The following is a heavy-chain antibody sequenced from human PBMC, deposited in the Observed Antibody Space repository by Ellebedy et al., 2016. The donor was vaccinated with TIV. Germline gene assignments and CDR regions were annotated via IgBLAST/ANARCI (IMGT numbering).Heavy chain of an antibody. CDR1: GFTFSSYG. V-gene: IGHV3-30*18. D-gene: IGHD5-18*01. J-gene: IGHJ4*02. CDR3: AKAGVDTGDY. Sequence: LSLTXAASGFTFSSYGMHWVRQAPGKGLEWVAVISYDGSNKYYADSVKGRFTISRDNSKNTLYLQMNSLRAEDTAVYYCAKAGVDTGDYWGQGTLVTVSS. CDR2: ISYDGSNK.